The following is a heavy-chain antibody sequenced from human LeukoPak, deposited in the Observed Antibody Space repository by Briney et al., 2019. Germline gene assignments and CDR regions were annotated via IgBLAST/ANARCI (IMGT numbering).Heavy chain of an antibody. Sequence: SETLSLTCTVSGGSISSYYWSWIRQPPGKGLEWIGYIYYSGSTNYNPSLKSRVTISVDTSKNQFSLKLSSVTAADTAVYYCARVAPPYSSSWQNWFDPWGQGALVTVSS. J-gene: IGHJ5*02. D-gene: IGHD6-13*01. CDR1: GGSISSYY. CDR3: ARVAPPYSSSWQNWFDP. CDR2: IYYSGST. V-gene: IGHV4-59*01.